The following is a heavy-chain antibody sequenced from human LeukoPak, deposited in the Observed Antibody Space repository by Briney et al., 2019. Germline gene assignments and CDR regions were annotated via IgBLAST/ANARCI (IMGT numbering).Heavy chain of an antibody. V-gene: IGHV1-2*02. Sequence: GASVKVSCKASGYTFTGYYMHWVRQAPGQGLEWMGWINPNHGDTNYAQKFQGRVTMTRDTSISTAYMELSRLRSDDTAVYYCARIYGDYVYFDLWGRGTLVTVSS. CDR1: GYTFTGYY. CDR2: INPNHGDT. D-gene: IGHD4-17*01. J-gene: IGHJ2*01. CDR3: ARIYGDYVYFDL.